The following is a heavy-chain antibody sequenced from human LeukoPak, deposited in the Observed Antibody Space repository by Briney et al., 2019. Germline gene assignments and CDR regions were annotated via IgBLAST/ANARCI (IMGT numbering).Heavy chain of an antibody. V-gene: IGHV1-24*01. D-gene: IGHD3-22*01. J-gene: IGHJ5*02. Sequence: ASVKVSCKVSGYTLTELSMHWVRQAPGKGLEWMGGFDPEDGETIYAQKFQGRVTMTEDTSTGTAYMELSSLRSEDTAVYYCATSVLLPYYYDSSGYQPWGQGTLVTVSS. CDR1: GYTLTELS. CDR3: ATSVLLPYYYDSSGYQP. CDR2: FDPEDGET.